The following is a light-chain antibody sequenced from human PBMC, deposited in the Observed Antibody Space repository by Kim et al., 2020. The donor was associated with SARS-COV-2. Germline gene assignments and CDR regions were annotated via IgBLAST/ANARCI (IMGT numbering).Light chain of an antibody. V-gene: IGKV3-11*01. CDR3: QQRTNWPPFT. J-gene: IGKJ2*01. CDR2: DAS. Sequence: LSPGETATLSCRASQSVRNFLAWYQQKPGQAPRLLIYDASNRAPGIPARFSASGSGTDFTLTISSLEPEDFAVYYCQQRTNWPPFTFGQGTKLEI. CDR1: QSVRNF.